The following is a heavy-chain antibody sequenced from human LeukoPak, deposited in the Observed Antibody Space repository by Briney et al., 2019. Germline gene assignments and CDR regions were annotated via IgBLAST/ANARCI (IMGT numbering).Heavy chain of an antibody. CDR1: GGSFSGYY. Sequence: PSETLSLTCAVYGGSFSGYYWSWIRQPPGKGLEWIAEINHSGSTNYNPSLKSRVTISVDTSKNQFSLKLSSVTAADTAVYYCARGHDIVVVPAAMTHWFDPWGQGTLVTVGS. CDR2: INHSGST. J-gene: IGHJ5*02. D-gene: IGHD2-2*01. V-gene: IGHV4-34*01. CDR3: ARGHDIVVVPAAMTHWFDP.